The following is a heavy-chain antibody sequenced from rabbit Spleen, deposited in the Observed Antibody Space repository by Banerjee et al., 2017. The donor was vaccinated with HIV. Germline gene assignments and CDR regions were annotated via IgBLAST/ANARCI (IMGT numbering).Heavy chain of an antibody. D-gene: IGHD6-1*01. CDR3: ARGDARGYQSYVDAFHT. CDR1: GIDFSSNYW. CDR2: IYTGSSGST. J-gene: IGHJ2*01. V-gene: IGHV1S45*01. Sequence: QEQLVESGGGLVKPEGSLKLSCTASGIDFSSNYWICWVRQAPGKGLEWIACIYTGSSGSTYYASWAKGRFTISKTSSTTVTLQLNSLTAADTATYFCARGDARGYQSYVDAFHTWGPGTLVTVS.